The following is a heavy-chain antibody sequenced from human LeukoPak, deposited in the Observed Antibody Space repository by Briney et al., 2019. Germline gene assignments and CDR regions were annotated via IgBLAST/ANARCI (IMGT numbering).Heavy chain of an antibody. Sequence: GGSLRLSCAASGFTFGTYEMNWVRQAPGKGLEWVSYISISGSTIYYADSVKGRFTISRDNAKNSLYLQMNSLRAEDTAVYYCARVHYFYGGNSEVYFDYWGQGTLVNVAS. J-gene: IGHJ4*02. CDR1: GFTFGTYE. CDR2: ISISGSTI. CDR3: ARVHYFYGGNSEVYFDY. D-gene: IGHD4-23*01. V-gene: IGHV3-48*03.